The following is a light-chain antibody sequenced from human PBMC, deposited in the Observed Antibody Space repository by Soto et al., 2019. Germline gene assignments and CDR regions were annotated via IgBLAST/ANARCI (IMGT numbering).Light chain of an antibody. CDR2: EVS. Sequence: QSALTQPPSASGSPGQSVTISCTGTSSDVGGYNFVSWYQQQPGKAPKLLIYEVSKRPSGVPDRFSGSKSGYTASLTVSGLQAEDEADYYCSSYGGSNNLNWLFGGGTKLPS. CDR1: SSDVGGYNF. J-gene: IGLJ3*02. CDR3: SSYGGSNNLNWL. V-gene: IGLV2-8*01.